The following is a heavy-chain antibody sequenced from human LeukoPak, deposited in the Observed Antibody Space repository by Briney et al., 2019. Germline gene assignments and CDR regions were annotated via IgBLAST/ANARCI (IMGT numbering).Heavy chain of an antibody. CDR3: AGGGITGAALHYYYYGMDL. Sequence: ASVKVSCKASGYNFSKYGFSWVRQAPGQGLEWMGWISPSNGNTYYAPKVQGRITLTTDTSTNTAYMELRSLRSDDTALYFCAGGGITGAALHYYYYGMDLWGQGTTVTVSS. J-gene: IGHJ6*02. CDR2: ISPSNGNT. D-gene: IGHD1-20*01. CDR1: GYNFSKYG. V-gene: IGHV1-18*01.